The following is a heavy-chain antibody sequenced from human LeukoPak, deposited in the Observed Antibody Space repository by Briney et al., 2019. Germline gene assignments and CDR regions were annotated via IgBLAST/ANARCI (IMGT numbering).Heavy chain of an antibody. D-gene: IGHD5-18*01. J-gene: IGHJ4*02. V-gene: IGHV3-23*01. CDR2: IVGSGVTT. CDR3: ARDERWIQFNY. Sequence: GGSLRLSCTVSGFTASSNSMSWVRQAPGKGLEWVSGIVGSGVTTYYADSVKGRFTISRDNSKNTLYLHMNSLRAEDTAIYYCARDERWIQFNYWGQGTLVTVSS. CDR1: GFTASSNS.